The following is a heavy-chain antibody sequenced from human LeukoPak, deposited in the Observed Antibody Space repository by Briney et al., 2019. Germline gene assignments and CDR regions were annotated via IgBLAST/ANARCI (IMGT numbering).Heavy chain of an antibody. CDR2: IKQDGSEK. CDR3: ARGHSSGWYALPIDY. Sequence: PGGSLRLSCAASGFTFSSYWMSWVRQAPGKGLEWVANIKQDGSEKYYVDSVKGRFTISRDNAKNSLYLQMNSLRAEDTAVYYCARGHSSGWYALPIDYWGQGTLVTVSS. D-gene: IGHD6-19*01. V-gene: IGHV3-7*03. J-gene: IGHJ4*02. CDR1: GFTFSSYW.